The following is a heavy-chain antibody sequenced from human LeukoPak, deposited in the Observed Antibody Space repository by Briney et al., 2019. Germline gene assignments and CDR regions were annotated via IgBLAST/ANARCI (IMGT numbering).Heavy chain of an antibody. J-gene: IGHJ4*02. Sequence: GGSLRLSCAASGFTFSSYSMNWVRQAPGKGLEWVSSISSSSSYIYYADSVKGRFTISRDNSKNTLYLQMGSLRAEDMAVYYCARDRDYDYVWGGFDYWGQGTLVTVSS. CDR3: ARDRDYDYVWGGFDY. V-gene: IGHV3-21*01. CDR2: ISSSSSYI. CDR1: GFTFSSYS. D-gene: IGHD3-16*01.